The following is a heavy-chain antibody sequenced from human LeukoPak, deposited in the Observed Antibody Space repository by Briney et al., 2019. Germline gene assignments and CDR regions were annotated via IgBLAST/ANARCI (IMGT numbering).Heavy chain of an antibody. Sequence: ASVKVSCKASGGTFISYAISWVRQAPGQGVGWMGGIILIFRTATSPQKFHASVTITPPESTSTAYMELSTLRSEDTAVYYCAREDYCSSTSCYGSWFDPWGQGTLVTVSS. CDR1: GGTFISYA. J-gene: IGHJ5*02. CDR2: IILIFRTA. CDR3: AREDYCSSTSCYGSWFDP. D-gene: IGHD2-2*01. V-gene: IGHV1-69*01.